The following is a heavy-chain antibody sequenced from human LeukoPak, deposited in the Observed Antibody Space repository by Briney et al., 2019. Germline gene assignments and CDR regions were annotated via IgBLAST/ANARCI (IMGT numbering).Heavy chain of an antibody. V-gene: IGHV4-59*01. CDR3: ARDVSPYYYYDSSGYSGYYMDV. J-gene: IGHJ6*03. CDR1: GGSIGSYY. D-gene: IGHD3-22*01. CDR2: IYYSGST. Sequence: SETLSLTCTVSGGSIGSYYWSWIRQPPGKGLEWIGYIYYSGSTNYNPSLKSRVTISVDTSKNQFSLKLSSVTAADTAVYYCARDVSPYYYYDSSGYSGYYMDVWGKGTTVTVSS.